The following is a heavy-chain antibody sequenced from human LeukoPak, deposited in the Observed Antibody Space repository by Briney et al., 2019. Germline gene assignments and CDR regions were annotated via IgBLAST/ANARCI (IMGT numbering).Heavy chain of an antibody. D-gene: IGHD2-2*01. V-gene: IGHV7-4-1*02. CDR1: GYTFTSYA. J-gene: IGHJ4*02. Sequence: EASVKVSCKASGYTFTSYAMNWVRQAPGQGLEWMGWINTNTGNPTYAQGFTGRFVFSLDTSVSTAYLQISSLKAEDTAVYYCTRQGPGYCGSTSCYGVDYWGQGTLVTVSS. CDR2: INTNTGNP. CDR3: TRQGPGYCGSTSCYGVDY.